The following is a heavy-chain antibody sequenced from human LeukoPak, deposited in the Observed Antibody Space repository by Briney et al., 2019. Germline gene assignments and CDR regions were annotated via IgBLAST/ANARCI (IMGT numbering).Heavy chain of an antibody. V-gene: IGHV1-24*01. CDR3: ATRGIVGATTVPYDAFDI. Sequence: ASVKVSCKVSGYTLTELSMHRVRQAPGKGLEWMGGFDPEDGETIYAQKFRGRVTMTEDTSTDIVYMELSSLRSEDTAVYYCATRGIVGATTVPYDAFDIWGQGTMVTVSS. CDR2: FDPEDGET. D-gene: IGHD1-26*01. CDR1: GYTLTELS. J-gene: IGHJ3*02.